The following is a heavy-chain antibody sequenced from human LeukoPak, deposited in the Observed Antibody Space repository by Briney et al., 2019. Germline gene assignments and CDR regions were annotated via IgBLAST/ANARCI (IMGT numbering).Heavy chain of an antibody. V-gene: IGHV1-3*01. D-gene: IGHD1-26*01. J-gene: IGHJ4*02. CDR3: ARAVDLESIVGVPLDY. CDR2: INAGNGNT. CDR1: GGTFSSYA. Sequence: ASVKVSCKASGGTFSSYAISWVRQAPGQRLEWMGWINAGNGNTKYSQKFQGRVTITRDTSVSTAYMELSSLRSEDTAVHYCARAVDLESIVGVPLDYWGQGTLVTVSS.